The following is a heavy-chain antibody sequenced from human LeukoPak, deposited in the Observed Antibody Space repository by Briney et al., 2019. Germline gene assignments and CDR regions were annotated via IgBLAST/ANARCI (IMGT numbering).Heavy chain of an antibody. D-gene: IGHD3-3*01. CDR3: ARARSGYPQPFDY. Sequence: PSETLSLTCTVSGGSISSYYWSWIRQPPGKGLEWIGYIYYSGSTNYNPSLKSRVTIPVDTSKNQFSLKLSSVTAADTAVYYCARARSGYPQPFDYWGQGTLVTVSS. CDR2: IYYSGST. V-gene: IGHV4-59*01. CDR1: GGSISSYY. J-gene: IGHJ4*02.